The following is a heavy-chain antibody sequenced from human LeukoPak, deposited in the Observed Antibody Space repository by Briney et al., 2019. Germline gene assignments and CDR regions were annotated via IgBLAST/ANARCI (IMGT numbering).Heavy chain of an antibody. CDR1: GFTFSSYA. CDR3: AKDKGQWLVLNYFDY. D-gene: IGHD6-19*01. J-gene: IGHJ4*02. CDR2: ISYDGSNK. Sequence: GRSLRLSCAASGFTFSSYAMHWVRQAPGKGLEWVAVISYDGSNKYYADSVKGRLTISRDNSKNTLYLQMNSLRAEDTAVYYCAKDKGQWLVLNYFDYWGQGTLVTVSS. V-gene: IGHV3-30-3*01.